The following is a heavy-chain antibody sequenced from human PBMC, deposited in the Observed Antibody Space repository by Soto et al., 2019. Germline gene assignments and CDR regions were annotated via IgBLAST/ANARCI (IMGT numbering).Heavy chain of an antibody. CDR2: IYHSGST. V-gene: IGHV4-30-2*01. CDR3: ARARYTAMAAEIPYYFDY. Sequence: SETLSLTCAVSGGSSSSGGYSWSWIRQPPGKGLEWIGYIYHSGSTYYNPSLKSRVTISVDRSKNQFSLKLSAVTAADTAVYYCARARYTAMAAEIPYYFDYWGQGTPVTVS. D-gene: IGHD5-18*01. J-gene: IGHJ4*02. CDR1: GGSSSSGGYS.